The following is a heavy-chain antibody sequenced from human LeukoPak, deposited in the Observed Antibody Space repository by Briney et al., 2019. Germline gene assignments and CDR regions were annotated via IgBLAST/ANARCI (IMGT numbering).Heavy chain of an antibody. J-gene: IGHJ4*02. CDR2: FDPEDGET. Sequence: GASVKVSCKVSGYTLTELSMHWVRQAPGKGLEWMGGFDPEDGETIYAQKFQGRVTMTEDTSTDTAYMELSSLRSEDTAVYYCATDHNGSGSYAYWGQGTLVTVSS. V-gene: IGHV1-24*01. CDR3: ATDHNGSGSYAY. D-gene: IGHD3-10*01. CDR1: GYTLTELS.